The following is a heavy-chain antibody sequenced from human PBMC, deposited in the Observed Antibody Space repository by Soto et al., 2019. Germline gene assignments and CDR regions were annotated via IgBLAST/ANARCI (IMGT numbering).Heavy chain of an antibody. CDR3: AKDFGSSGYPPNHYGMDV. Sequence: GGSLRLSCAASGFTFSSYAMSWVRQAPGKGLEWVSAISGSGGSTHYADSVKGRFTIARDNSKNTLYLQMNSLRAEDTAVYYCAKDFGSSGYPPNHYGMDVWGQGTTVTVSS. CDR2: ISGSGGST. J-gene: IGHJ6*02. V-gene: IGHV3-23*01. CDR1: GFTFSSYA. D-gene: IGHD3-22*01.